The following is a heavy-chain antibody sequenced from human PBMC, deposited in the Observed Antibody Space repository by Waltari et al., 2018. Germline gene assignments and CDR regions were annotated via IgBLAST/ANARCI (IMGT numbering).Heavy chain of an antibody. Sequence: DVQLVESGGGLVQPGGSLGLSCAASGFTFTSCAMSWVRQAPGKGLEGDSIINPGGSKVYADSVKGRFTVSRDNSKNTLYVQMNRLRAEDTAIYYCVKRPAGSLNYYMDVWGKGTTVTVSS. CDR3: VKRPAGSLNYYMDV. J-gene: IGHJ6*03. CDR2: INPGGSK. CDR1: GFTFTSCA. D-gene: IGHD6-19*01. V-gene: IGHV3-23*03.